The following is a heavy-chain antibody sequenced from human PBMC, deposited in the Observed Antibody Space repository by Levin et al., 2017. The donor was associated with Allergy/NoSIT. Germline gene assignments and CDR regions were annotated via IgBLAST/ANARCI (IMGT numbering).Heavy chain of an antibody. V-gene: IGHV3-23*01. Sequence: PGGSLRLSCAASGFTFSSYVMSWVRQAPGKGLEWVSGISGSGGSTFYADSVKGRFTISRDNSKNTLYLQMNSLRAEDTAVYYCAKRRESVVVVTAPPDFDYWGQGTLVTVSS. CDR1: GFTFSSYV. J-gene: IGHJ4*02. CDR2: ISGSGGST. CDR3: AKRRESVVVVTAPPDFDY. D-gene: IGHD2-21*02.